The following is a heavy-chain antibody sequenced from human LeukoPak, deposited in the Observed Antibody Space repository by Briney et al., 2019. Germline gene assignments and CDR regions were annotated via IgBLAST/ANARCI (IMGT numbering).Heavy chain of an antibody. J-gene: IGHJ4*02. Sequence: PSETLSLTCTVSGGSISSYYWSWIRQPPAKGMAWIGYIHYSGSTNYNPSLKSRVTISVDTSKNQFSLKLSSVTAADTAVYYCARGGGVRDYFDYWGQGTLVTVSS. CDR2: IHYSGST. CDR1: GGSISSYY. D-gene: IGHD3-3*01. CDR3: ARGGGVRDYFDY. V-gene: IGHV4-59*01.